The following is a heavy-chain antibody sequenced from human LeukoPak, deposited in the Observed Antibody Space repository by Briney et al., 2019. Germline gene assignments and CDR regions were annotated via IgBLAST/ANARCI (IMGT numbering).Heavy chain of an antibody. D-gene: IGHD3-10*01. CDR2: INPNSGGT. CDR1: GYTFTGYY. CDR3: ARDFAGDNWFDP. J-gene: IGHJ5*02. Sequence: GASVKVSCKASGYTFTGYYMHWVRQAPVQGLEWMGWINPNSGGTNYAQKFQGRVTMTRDTSISTAYMELSRLRSDDTAVYYCARDFAGDNWFDPWGQGTLVTVSS. V-gene: IGHV1-2*02.